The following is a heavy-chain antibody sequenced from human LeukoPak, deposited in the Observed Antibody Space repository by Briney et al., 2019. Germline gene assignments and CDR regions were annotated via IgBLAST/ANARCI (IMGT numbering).Heavy chain of an antibody. CDR2: ISAYNGNT. CDR3: ARDIGWFGEFHIGLPYYYYMDV. J-gene: IGHJ6*03. V-gene: IGHV1-18*01. CDR1: GYTFTSYG. Sequence: ASVKVSCKASGYTFTSYGISWVRQAPGQGLEWMGWISAYNGNTNYAQKLQGRVTMTTDTSTSTAYMELRSLRSDDTAVYYCARDIGWFGEFHIGLPYYYYMDVWGKGTTVTISS. D-gene: IGHD3-10*01.